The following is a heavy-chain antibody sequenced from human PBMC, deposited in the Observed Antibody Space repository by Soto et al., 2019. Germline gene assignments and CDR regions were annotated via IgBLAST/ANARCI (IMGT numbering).Heavy chain of an antibody. CDR3: ARSLTIPTMVYHRRDAFDI. Sequence: SVKVSCKASGGTFSSNTISWVRQAPRQGLEWMGRIIPILGIANYAQKFQGRVTITADKSTSTAYMELSSLRSEDTAVYYCARSLTIPTMVYHRRDAFDIWGQGTMVTVSS. CDR1: GGTFSSNT. D-gene: IGHD2-8*01. CDR2: IIPILGIA. J-gene: IGHJ3*02. V-gene: IGHV1-69*02.